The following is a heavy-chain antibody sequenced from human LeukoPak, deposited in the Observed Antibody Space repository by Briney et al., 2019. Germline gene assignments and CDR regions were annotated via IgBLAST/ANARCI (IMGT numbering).Heavy chain of an antibody. Sequence: GGSLRLSCAASGFTVSNNYMSWVRQTPGKGLEWVSVIYVGGSAYYADSVKGRFTISRDNSKNTLHLQMSSLRAEDTAVYYCAKDYRGSGEVGETGPLDYWGQGTLVTVSS. V-gene: IGHV3-53*01. J-gene: IGHJ4*02. CDR2: IYVGGSA. CDR3: AKDYRGSGEVGETGPLDY. CDR1: GFTVSNNY. D-gene: IGHD1-14*01.